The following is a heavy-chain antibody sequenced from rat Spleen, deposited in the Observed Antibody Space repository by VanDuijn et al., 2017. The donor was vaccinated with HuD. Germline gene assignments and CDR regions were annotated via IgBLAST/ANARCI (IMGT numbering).Heavy chain of an antibody. J-gene: IGHJ2*01. CDR1: GFTFSNFD. CDR2: ISPSGGST. CDR3: ARHGYDGSYYYWDY. V-gene: IGHV5S23*01. D-gene: IGHD1-12*02. Sequence: EVQLVESDGGLVQPGRSLKLSCAASGFTFSNFDMAWVRQAPTKGLEWVASISPSGGSTYYPDSVKGRFTISRDNAKSTLSLQMDSLRSEDTATYYCARHGYDGSYYYWDYWGQGVMVTVSS.